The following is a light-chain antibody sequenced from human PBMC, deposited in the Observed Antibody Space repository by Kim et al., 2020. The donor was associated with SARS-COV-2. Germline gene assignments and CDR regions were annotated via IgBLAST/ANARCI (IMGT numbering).Light chain of an antibody. Sequence: VSQRETATLAGRASQCFSSNLAWYQQKLGQAPRLLIYGASTGATGIPARFSGSGSGTEFTLTISSLQSEDFAVYYCQQYNNWPYTFGQGTKLEI. CDR1: QCFSSN. J-gene: IGKJ2*01. V-gene: IGKV3-15*01. CDR2: GAS. CDR3: QQYNNWPYT.